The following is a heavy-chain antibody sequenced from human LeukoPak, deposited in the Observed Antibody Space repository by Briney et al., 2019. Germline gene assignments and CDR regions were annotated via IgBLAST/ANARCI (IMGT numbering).Heavy chain of an antibody. CDR1: GFTFSSYA. CDR3: AKDDVDIVATGIVDY. V-gene: IGHV3-23*01. Sequence: PGRSLRLSCAASGFTFSSYAMSWVRQAPGKGLEWGSAISGSGGSTYYADSVKGRFTISRDNSKNTLYLQMNSLRAEDTAVYYCAKDDVDIVATGIVDYWGQGTLVTVSS. D-gene: IGHD5-12*01. J-gene: IGHJ4*02. CDR2: ISGSGGST.